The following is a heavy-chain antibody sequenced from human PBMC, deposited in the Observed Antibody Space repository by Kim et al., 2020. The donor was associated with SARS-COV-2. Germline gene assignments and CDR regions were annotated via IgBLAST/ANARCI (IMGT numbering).Heavy chain of an antibody. CDR2: ISHTGVNK. CDR1: GFNFTNHA. V-gene: IGHV3-30*18. D-gene: IGHD1-26*01. CDR3: AKDPQWDHTLAYGMDV. J-gene: IGHJ6*02. Sequence: GGSLRLSCAASGFNFTNHAMHWVRQAPGKGLEWVALISHTGVNKYYGESVKGRFTVSRDDSKNRLYLQMNSLRLEDTAVYYCAKDPQWDHTLAYGMDVWGQGTRVTVSS.